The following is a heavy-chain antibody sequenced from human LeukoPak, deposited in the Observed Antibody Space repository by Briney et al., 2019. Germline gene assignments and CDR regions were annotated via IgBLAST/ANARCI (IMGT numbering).Heavy chain of an antibody. CDR2: IKQDGSEK. Sequence: PGGSLRLSCAASGFTFSSYWMSWVRQAPGKGLEWVANIKQDGSEKYYVDSVKARFTISRDNAKNSLYLQMNSLRAEDTAVYYCARDGQEWELLRYYYYGMDVWGQGTTVTVSS. CDR1: GFTFSSYW. D-gene: IGHD1-26*01. J-gene: IGHJ6*02. V-gene: IGHV3-7*01. CDR3: ARDGQEWELLRYYYYGMDV.